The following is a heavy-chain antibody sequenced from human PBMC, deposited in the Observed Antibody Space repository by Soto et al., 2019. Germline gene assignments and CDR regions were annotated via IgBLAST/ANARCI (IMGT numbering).Heavy chain of an antibody. CDR1: GFTFANFG. J-gene: IGHJ4*02. Sequence: GGSLRLSCGTSGFTFANFGMGWVRQAPGKGLYWVSGISSSGRRTYYADSVKGRFTISRDNSKNTLYLQMDSLRADDTAVYYCAKLYKSGVVTEYFDSWGQGSLVTVSS. CDR3: AKLYKSGVVTEYFDS. V-gene: IGHV3-23*01. CDR2: ISSSGRRT. D-gene: IGHD3-3*01.